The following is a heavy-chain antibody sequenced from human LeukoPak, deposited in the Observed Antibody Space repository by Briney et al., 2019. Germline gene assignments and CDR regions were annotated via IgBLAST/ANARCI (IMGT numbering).Heavy chain of an antibody. J-gene: IGHJ6*02. D-gene: IGHD2-15*01. Sequence: GGSLRLSCAASGFTFSSYSMNWVRQAPGKGLEWVSSISSSSSYIYYADSVKGRFTISRDNSKNTLYLQMNSLRAEDTAVYYCARAHTRSAVVAATPRYYYYGMDVWGQGTTVTVSS. CDR3: ARAHTRSAVVAATPRYYYYGMDV. CDR2: ISSSSSYI. CDR1: GFTFSSYS. V-gene: IGHV3-21*01.